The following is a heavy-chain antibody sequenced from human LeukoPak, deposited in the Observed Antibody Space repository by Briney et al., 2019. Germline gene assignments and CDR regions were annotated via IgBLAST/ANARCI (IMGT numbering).Heavy chain of an antibody. D-gene: IGHD3-10*01. CDR1: GFTFSSYS. J-gene: IGHJ4*02. CDR2: ISSSSSYI. CDR3: ARVLNYYGSGSYFGY. Sequence: GGSLRLSCAASGFTFSSYSMNWVRQAPGKGLEWVSSISSSSSYIYYADSVKGRFTISRDNAKNPLYLQMNSLRAEDTAVYYCARVLNYYGSGSYFGYWGQGTLVTVSS. V-gene: IGHV3-21*01.